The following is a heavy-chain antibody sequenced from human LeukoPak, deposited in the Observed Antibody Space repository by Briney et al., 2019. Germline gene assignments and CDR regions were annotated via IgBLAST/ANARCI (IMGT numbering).Heavy chain of an antibody. D-gene: IGHD6-13*01. V-gene: IGHV4-34*01. CDR3: ARVQGEDSSSPV. CDR2: INHSGST. CDR1: GGSFSGYY. Sequence: SETLSLTCAVYGGSFSGYYWSWIRQPPGKGLEWIGEINHSGSTNYNPSLKSRVTISVDTSKNQFSLKLSSVTAADTAVYYCARVQGEDSSSPVWGQGTTVTVSS. J-gene: IGHJ6*02.